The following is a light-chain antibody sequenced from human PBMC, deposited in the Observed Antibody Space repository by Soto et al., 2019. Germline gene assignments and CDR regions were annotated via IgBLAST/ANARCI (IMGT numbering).Light chain of an antibody. CDR2: SAS. CDR3: VQHSDYPFT. J-gene: IGKJ2*01. CDR1: QGIRDA. Sequence: DIQMTQSPSSLSASVGDRVTITCRASQGIRDALGWYQQKPGKVPKRLIYSASSLQNGVPSRFSGSGSETVLTLTISSLQPEDFATYFCVQHSDYPFTFGQGTRLEI. V-gene: IGKV1-17*01.